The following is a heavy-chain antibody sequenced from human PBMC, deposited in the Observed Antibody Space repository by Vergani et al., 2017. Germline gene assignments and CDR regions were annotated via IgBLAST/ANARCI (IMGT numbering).Heavy chain of an antibody. D-gene: IGHD3-22*01. J-gene: IGHJ4*02. V-gene: IGHV3-15*01. CDR3: TRPNYYDSSGYTRFDY. CDR2: IKSKTDGGTV. CDR1: GFTFSNAW. Sequence: EVPLVESGGGLVKPGGSLRLSCAASGFTFSNAWMSWVRQAPGKGLEWVGRIKSKTDGGTVDYAAPVKGRFTISRDDSKNTLYLQMNSLKTEDTAVYYCTRPNYYDSSGYTRFDYWGQGTLVTVSS.